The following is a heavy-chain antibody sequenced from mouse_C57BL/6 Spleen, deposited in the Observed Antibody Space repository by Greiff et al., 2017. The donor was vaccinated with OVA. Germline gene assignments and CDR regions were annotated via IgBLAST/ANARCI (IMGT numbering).Heavy chain of an antibody. Sequence: QVQLQQPGTELVKPAASVKLSCKASGYTFTSYWTHWVKLSTGQGLEWIGNMNPSTSGTQYNEQCRSTATLTVDKSSSTAYMQLSSLTSEDSAVYYCARPAYYSNPYYFDYWGPGTTLTVSS. D-gene: IGHD2-5*01. CDR2: MNPSTSGT. CDR1: GYTFTSYW. V-gene: IGHV1-53*01. J-gene: IGHJ2*01. CDR3: ARPAYYSNPYYFDY.